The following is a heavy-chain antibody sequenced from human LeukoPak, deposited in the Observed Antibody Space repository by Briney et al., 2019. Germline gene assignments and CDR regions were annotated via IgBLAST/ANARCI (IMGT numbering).Heavy chain of an antibody. CDR1: RGSLTIYN. Sequence: ETPSLTSTVPRGSLTIYNASWIRPPARKGLERVGRIYSTGGPTYNPSLTSRVTTSLDTSRNALSLPISSVTAADTPLYYSAREVRFGDFFYWGGGTPVTVS. J-gene: IGHJ4*02. CDR2: IYSTGGP. V-gene: IGHV4-4*07. CDR3: AREVRFGDFFY. D-gene: IGHD3-10*01.